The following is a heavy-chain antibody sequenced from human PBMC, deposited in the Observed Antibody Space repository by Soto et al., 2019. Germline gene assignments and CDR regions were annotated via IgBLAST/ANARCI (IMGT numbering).Heavy chain of an antibody. CDR2: INRDFNT. D-gene: IGHD4-17*01. CDR3: IHGDYY. CDR1: GFTFSNHV. Sequence: EEQLVESGGGLVQPGGSLRLSCAASGFTFSNHVMNWVRQAPGRGLEWVSSINRDFNTYYADSVKGRFTIPRDNAKDSLYPQMTSLRADDTAVYYCIHGDYYVGQGTLVTVSS. J-gene: IGHJ4*02. V-gene: IGHV3-48*01.